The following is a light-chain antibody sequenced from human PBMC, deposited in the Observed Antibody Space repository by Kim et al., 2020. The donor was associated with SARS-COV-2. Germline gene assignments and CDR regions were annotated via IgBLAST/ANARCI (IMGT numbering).Light chain of an antibody. V-gene: IGKV3-15*01. J-gene: IGKJ1*01. CDR2: GAS. CDR3: QQYNDWPRT. CDR1: QSVSSN. Sequence: EIVMTQSPAPLSVSPGERATLSCRASQSVSSNLAWYQQKPGQAPRLLIYGASTRATGIPARFSGSGSGTEFTLIISSLQSEDFAVYHCQQYNDWPRTFGQGTKVDIK.